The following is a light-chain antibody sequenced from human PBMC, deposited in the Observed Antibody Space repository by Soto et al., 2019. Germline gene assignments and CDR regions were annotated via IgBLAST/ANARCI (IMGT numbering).Light chain of an antibody. CDR1: SSDVGGYNY. V-gene: IGLV2-14*01. J-gene: IGLJ2*01. Sequence: QSVLTQPASVSGSPGQSITISCTGTSSDVGGYNYVSWYQQHPGKAPKLMIYDVSNRTSGVSNRFSGSKSGNTASLTISGLQAEDEADYYCSSYTSSSTSVVFGGGTQLTVL. CDR2: DVS. CDR3: SSYTSSSTSVV.